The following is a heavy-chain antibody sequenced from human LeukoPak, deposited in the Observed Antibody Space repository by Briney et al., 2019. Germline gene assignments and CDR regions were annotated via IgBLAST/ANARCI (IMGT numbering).Heavy chain of an antibody. CDR2: INPNSGGT. CDR1: GYTFTGYY. V-gene: IGHV1-2*02. D-gene: IGHD6-19*01. Sequence: ASVKVSCKASGYTFTGYYMHWVRQAPEQGLEWMGWINPNSGGTNDAQKFRGRVTLTRDTSISTAYMELSRLRSDDTAVYYCARNGIAVAGYDYWGQGTVVTVSS. J-gene: IGHJ4*02. CDR3: ARNGIAVAGYDY.